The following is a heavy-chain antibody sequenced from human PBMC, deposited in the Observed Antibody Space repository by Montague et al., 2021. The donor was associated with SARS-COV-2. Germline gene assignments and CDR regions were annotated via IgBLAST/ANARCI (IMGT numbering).Heavy chain of an antibody. Sequence: SLRLSCAASGFDFIRNWMHWVRQAPGEGLVWVSRLNEDGRITNYADSVRGRFTISRDNAQSILYLQMNSLRVEDTAVYYCVRDLAGVRGYWGPGTLVTVSS. CDR1: GFDFIRNW. J-gene: IGHJ1*01. CDR3: VRDLAGVRGY. D-gene: IGHD5-12*01. CDR2: LNEDGRIT. V-gene: IGHV3-74*01.